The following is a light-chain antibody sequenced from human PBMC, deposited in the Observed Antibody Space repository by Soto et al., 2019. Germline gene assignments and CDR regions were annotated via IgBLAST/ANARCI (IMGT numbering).Light chain of an antibody. CDR3: AAWDDTLNGYV. J-gene: IGLJ1*01. CDR1: TSNIGSNI. CDR2: TNN. V-gene: IGLV1-44*01. Sequence: QSALTQPPSASGTPGQRVTISCSGSTSNIGSNIVDWYQQVPGTAPKLLIYTNNQRPSGVPDRFSGSRSGTSASLAISGLQSEDEADYYCAAWDDTLNGYVFGTGTKVTVL.